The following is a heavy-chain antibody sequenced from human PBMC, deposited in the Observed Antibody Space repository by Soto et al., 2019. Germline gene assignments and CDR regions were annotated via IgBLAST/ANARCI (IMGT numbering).Heavy chain of an antibody. V-gene: IGHV1-69*01. CDR3: AMAKFHFESDGSSFTTHFYH. CDR1: GDTFSSYG. J-gene: IGHJ4*01. D-gene: IGHD1-1*01. CDR2: IIPVFAIT. Sequence: QVQLVQSGAEVKKPGSSVKVSCSASGDTFSSYGISWVRQAPGQGLEWLGGIIPVFAITKYAQKFQGRITFTSDDSSSTTYMDLSSLSSEDTAVYYCAMAKFHFESDGSSFTTHFYHWGHGTPVTVSS.